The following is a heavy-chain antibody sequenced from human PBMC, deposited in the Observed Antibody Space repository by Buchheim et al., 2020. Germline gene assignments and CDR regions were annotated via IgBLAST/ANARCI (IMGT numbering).Heavy chain of an antibody. CDR2: ISYDGGNK. Sequence: QVQLVESGGGVVQPGRSLRLSCAASGFTFSSYGMHWVRQAPGKGLEWVAVISYDGGNKYYADSVKGRFTISRDNSKNTLYLQMNSLRAEDTAVYYCAKAYYDILTGYRSGGYWGQGTL. D-gene: IGHD3-9*01. CDR3: AKAYYDILTGYRSGGY. J-gene: IGHJ4*02. CDR1: GFTFSSYG. V-gene: IGHV3-30*18.